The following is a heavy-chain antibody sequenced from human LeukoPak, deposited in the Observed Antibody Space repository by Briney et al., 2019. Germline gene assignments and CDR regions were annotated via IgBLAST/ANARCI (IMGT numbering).Heavy chain of an antibody. CDR3: ARDTKQTDAFDI. Sequence: SVKVSCKASGGTFSSYAISWVRQAPGQGLEWTGGIIPIFGTANYAQKLQGRVTMTTDTSTSTAYMELRSLRSDDAAVYYCARDTKQTDAFDIWGQGTMVTVSS. J-gene: IGHJ3*02. CDR1: GGTFSSYA. V-gene: IGHV1-69*05. CDR2: IIPIFGTA. D-gene: IGHD1-1*01.